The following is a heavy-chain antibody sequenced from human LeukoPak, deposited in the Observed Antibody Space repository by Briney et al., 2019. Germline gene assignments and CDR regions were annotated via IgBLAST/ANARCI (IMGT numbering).Heavy chain of an antibody. CDR3: AKSGYNRFDY. D-gene: IGHD5-24*01. Sequence: GGSLRLSCAASGFTFSSHGMNWVRQAPGKGLEWVSGISPSGDILYYADSVKGQFTISRDNSKNTVYLQMNSLRAEDTAVYYCAKSGYNRFDYWGQGTLVTVSS. CDR1: GFTFSSHG. J-gene: IGHJ4*02. V-gene: IGHV3-23*01. CDR2: ISPSGDIL.